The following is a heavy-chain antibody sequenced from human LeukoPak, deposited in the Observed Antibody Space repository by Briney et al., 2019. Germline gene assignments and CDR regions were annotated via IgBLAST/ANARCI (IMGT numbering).Heavy chain of an antibody. CDR1: GGSISSSSYY. CDR2: IYHSGST. J-gene: IGHJ3*02. V-gene: IGHV4-39*01. D-gene: IGHD1-26*01. CDR3: ASYYSGSYLDAFDI. Sequence: SETLSLTCTVSGGSISSSSYYWGWIRQPPGKGLEWIGSIYHSGSTYYNPSLKSRVTISVDTSKNQFSLKLSSVTAADTAVYYCASYYSGSYLDAFDIWGQGTMVTVSS.